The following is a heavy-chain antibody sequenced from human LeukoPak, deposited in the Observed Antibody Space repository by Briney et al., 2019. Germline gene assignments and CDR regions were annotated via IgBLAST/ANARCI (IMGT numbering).Heavy chain of an antibody. D-gene: IGHD6-19*01. V-gene: IGHV4-34*01. J-gene: IGHJ6*02. CDR1: GGSFSSHY. Sequence: KPSETLSLTCGVSGGSFSSHYWTWIRQPPGKGLEWIGEINPRGSTNYNPSLESRVTVSADTSRNQLSLSLTSVTAADSAVYFCARGLRQGSAWSWGPKEKSYQYMDVWGQGTTVTVSS. CDR2: INPRGST. CDR3: ARGLRQGSAWSWGPKEKSYQYMDV.